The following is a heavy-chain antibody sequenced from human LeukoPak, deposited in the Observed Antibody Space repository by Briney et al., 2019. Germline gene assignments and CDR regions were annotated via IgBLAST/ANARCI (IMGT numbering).Heavy chain of an antibody. CDR3: TRGGELMNF. CDR2: IYTSGST. Sequence: SETLSLTCTVSGGSISNYYWTWIRQPAGEGLEWIGRIYTSGSTNYNPSLKSRVTISIDASKNQFSLRLSSVTAADTAVYYCTRGGELMNFWGQGTLVTVSS. CDR1: GGSISNYY. D-gene: IGHD1-26*01. J-gene: IGHJ4*02. V-gene: IGHV4-4*07.